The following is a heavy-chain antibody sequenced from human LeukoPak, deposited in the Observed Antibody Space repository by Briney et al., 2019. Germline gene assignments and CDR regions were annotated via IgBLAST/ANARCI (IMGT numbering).Heavy chain of an antibody. CDR3: ARSYGDYALGWFDP. Sequence: PSETLSLTCAVYGGSFSGYYWSWIRQPPGKGLEWIGEIDHNGSTNYNPSLKSRVTISVDTSKNQFSLKLSSVTAADTAVYYCARSYGDYALGWFDPWGQGTLVTVSS. J-gene: IGHJ5*02. CDR1: GGSFSGYY. V-gene: IGHV4-34*01. D-gene: IGHD4-17*01. CDR2: IDHNGST.